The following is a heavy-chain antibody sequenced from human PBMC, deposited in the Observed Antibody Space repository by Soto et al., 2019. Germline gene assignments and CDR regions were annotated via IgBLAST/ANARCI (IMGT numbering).Heavy chain of an antibody. J-gene: IGHJ6*02. V-gene: IGHV1-69*12. CDR3: THRYYDSPRGYYYGMDV. CDR1: GGTFSSYA. Sequence: QVQLVQSGAEVKKPGSSVKVSCKASGGTFSSYAISWVRQAPGQGLEWMGGIIPIFGTANYAQKFQGRVTITADESTSTASMELSSLRSEDTAVYYCTHRYYDSPRGYYYGMDVWGQGTTVTVSS. D-gene: IGHD3-22*01. CDR2: IIPIFGTA.